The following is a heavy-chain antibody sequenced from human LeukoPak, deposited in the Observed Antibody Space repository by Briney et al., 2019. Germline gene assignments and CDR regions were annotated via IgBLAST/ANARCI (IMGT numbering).Heavy chain of an antibody. CDR2: ISDSGGST. Sequence: GGSLRLSCAASGFTFSSYAMCWVRQAPGKGLEWVSSISDSGGSTYYADSVKGRFTVSRDNSKNTLYLQMSSLRADDTAVYYCATPRGIVVVVAAPSFDFWGQGTLVTVSS. CDR1: GFTFSSYA. D-gene: IGHD2-15*01. V-gene: IGHV3-23*01. CDR3: ATPRGIVVVVAAPSFDF. J-gene: IGHJ4*02.